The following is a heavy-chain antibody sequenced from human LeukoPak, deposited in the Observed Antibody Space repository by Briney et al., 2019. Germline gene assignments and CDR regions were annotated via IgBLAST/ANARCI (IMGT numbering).Heavy chain of an antibody. V-gene: IGHV4-61*01. Sequence: PSETLSLTCTVSGVSVSSGSYYWSWIRQPPGKGLEWIGYIYYSGSTNYNPSLKSRVTISVDTSKNQFSLKLSFVTAADTAVYYCARDVVDGDAFDIWGQGTMVTVSS. J-gene: IGHJ3*02. CDR1: GVSVSSGSYY. D-gene: IGHD2-15*01. CDR2: IYYSGST. CDR3: ARDVVDGDAFDI.